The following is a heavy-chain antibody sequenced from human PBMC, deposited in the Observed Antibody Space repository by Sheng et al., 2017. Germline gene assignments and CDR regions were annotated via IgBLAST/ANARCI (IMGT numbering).Heavy chain of an antibody. D-gene: IGHD3-10*01. CDR3: AKDGHGSGSYHYPYYYYYMDV. Sequence: QVQLVESGGGVVQPGGSLRLSCAASGFTFSSYGMHWVRQAPGKGLEWVAFIRYDGSNKYYADSVKGRFTISRDNSKNTLYLQMNSLRAEDTAVYYCAKDGHGSGSYHYPYYYYYMDVWGKGTTVTVSS. J-gene: IGHJ6*03. V-gene: IGHV3-30*02. CDR1: GFTFSSYG. CDR2: IRYDGSNK.